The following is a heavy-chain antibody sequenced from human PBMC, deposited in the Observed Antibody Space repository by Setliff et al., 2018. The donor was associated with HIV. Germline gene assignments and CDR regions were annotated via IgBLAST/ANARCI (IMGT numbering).Heavy chain of an antibody. CDR2: IHTSGST. D-gene: IGHD6-13*01. V-gene: IGHV4-61*09. Sequence: PSETLSLTCTVFGGSINSDSYYWTWIRQPAGKGLEWIGHIHTSGSTNYNPSLRSRATISIDTSKNQFSLRMTSATATDTAFYFCARVSSSYFFLGAFDSWGQGTLVTVSS. J-gene: IGHJ4*02. CDR3: ARVSSSYFFLGAFDS. CDR1: GGSINSDSYY.